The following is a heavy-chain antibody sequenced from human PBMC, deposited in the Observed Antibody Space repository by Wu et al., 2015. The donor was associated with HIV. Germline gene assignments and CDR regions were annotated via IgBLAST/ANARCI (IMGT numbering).Heavy chain of an antibody. CDR3: ARVYSSTWYDAFDI. CDR2: IIPIFGAP. J-gene: IGHJ3*02. V-gene: IGHV1-69*05. CDR1: GGIFSSSA. D-gene: IGHD6-13*01. Sequence: QVQLVQSGAEMKKPGSSVKVSCKTSGGIFSSSAIAWVRQAPGQGLEWMGVIIPIFGAPQYAQKFQGRVTITTDESTSTAYMNLGSLRFEDTAMYYCARVYSSTWYDAFDIWGQGTMVTVSS.